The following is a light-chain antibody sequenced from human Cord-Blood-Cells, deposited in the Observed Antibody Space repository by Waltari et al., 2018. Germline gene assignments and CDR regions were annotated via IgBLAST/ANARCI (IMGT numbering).Light chain of an antibody. CDR3: CSYAGSSTYV. V-gene: IGLV2-23*02. CDR1: SSDVGSYNL. Sequence: QSALTQPASVSGSPGQSITISCTGTSSDVGSYNLVSWYQQPPGKAPKLMIYEVSKRPSGVSNRCSGSKSANTAALTISGLQAEDEADYYCCSYAGSSTYVFETGTKVTVL. CDR2: EVS. J-gene: IGLJ1*01.